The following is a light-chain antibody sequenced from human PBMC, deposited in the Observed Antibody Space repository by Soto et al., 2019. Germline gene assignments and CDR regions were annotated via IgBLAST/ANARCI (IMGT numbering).Light chain of an antibody. CDR3: QQYGTPLFT. Sequence: IVLTQSPGTLSLSPGERATLSCGASQSVTNNFLAWYQQKPGQAPRLLIYGASSRATGVPDRFSGSGSGTDFTLTISRLEPGDFAAYYCQQYGTPLFTFGPGTKWISN. CDR1: QSVTNNF. CDR2: GAS. V-gene: IGKV3-20*01. J-gene: IGKJ3*01.